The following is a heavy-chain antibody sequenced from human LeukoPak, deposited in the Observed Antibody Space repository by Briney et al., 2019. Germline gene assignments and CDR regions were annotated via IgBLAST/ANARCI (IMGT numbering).Heavy chain of an antibody. D-gene: IGHD5-12*01. CDR3: ARTETSAEIVATILRSYYYYYYMDV. Sequence: GASVKVSCKASGYTFTSYGISWVRQAPGQGLEWMGWISAYNGNTNYAQKLQGRVTMTTDTSTSTAYMELRSLRSDDTAVYYCARTETSAEIVATILRSYYYYYYMDVWGKGTTVTISS. CDR1: GYTFTSYG. J-gene: IGHJ6*03. CDR2: ISAYNGNT. V-gene: IGHV1-18*01.